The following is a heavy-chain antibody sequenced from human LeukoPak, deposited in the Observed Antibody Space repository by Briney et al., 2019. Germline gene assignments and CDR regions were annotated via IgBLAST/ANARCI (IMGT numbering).Heavy chain of an antibody. J-gene: IGHJ6*02. CDR1: GGSISSGAYF. D-gene: IGHD6-19*01. V-gene: IGHV4-31*03. CDR2: IYYSGST. Sequence: SQTLSLTCTVSGGSISSGAYFWSWIRQHPGKGLEWIGHIYYSGSTYYNPSLKSRLTISVDTSKNQFSLKLSSVTAADTAVYYCARAGLARPKYYGMDVWGQGSTVTVSS. CDR3: ARAGLARPKYYGMDV.